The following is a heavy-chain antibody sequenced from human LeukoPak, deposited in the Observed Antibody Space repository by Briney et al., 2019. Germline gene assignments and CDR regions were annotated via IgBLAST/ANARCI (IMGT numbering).Heavy chain of an antibody. CDR1: GYTFTGYY. J-gene: IGHJ3*02. D-gene: IGHD3-9*01. V-gene: IGHV1-2*04. Sequence: GASVKVSCKASGYTFTGYYMHWVRQAPGQGLEWVGWINPNSGGTNYAQKFPGLVTMTRDTSISTAYMELSRLRSDDTAVYYCARDRGTHYDILTGYHDAFDIWGQGTMVTVSS. CDR3: ARDRGTHYDILTGYHDAFDI. CDR2: INPNSGGT.